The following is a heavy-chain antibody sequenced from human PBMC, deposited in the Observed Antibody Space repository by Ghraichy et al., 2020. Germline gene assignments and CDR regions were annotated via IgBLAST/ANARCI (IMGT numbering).Heavy chain of an antibody. J-gene: IGHJ6*02. CDR3: ARAPVPGFWSPRSPYGMDV. D-gene: IGHD3-3*01. Sequence: GGSPRLSCAASGFTVSSNYMSWVRQAPGKGLEWVSVIYSGGSTYYADSVKGRFTISRDNSKNTLYLQMNSLRAEDTAVYYCARAPVPGFWSPRSPYGMDVWGQGTTVTVSS. V-gene: IGHV3-53*01. CDR2: IYSGGST. CDR1: GFTVSSNY.